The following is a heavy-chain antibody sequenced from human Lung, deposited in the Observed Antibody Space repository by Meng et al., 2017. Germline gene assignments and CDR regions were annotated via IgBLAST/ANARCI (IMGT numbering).Heavy chain of an antibody. D-gene: IGHD6-13*01. V-gene: IGHV3-30*18. J-gene: IGHJ4*02. Sequence: QVQRVESGGGVVQRGRSLRLSRAASGFTFRSYGMHWVGQAPGKGLEWVAVISYDGSNKYYADSVKGRFTISRDNSKNTLYLQMNSLRAEDTAVYYCAKDLSKQQQLGELDYWGQGTLVTVSS. CDR2: ISYDGSNK. CDR3: AKDLSKQQQLGELDY. CDR1: GFTFRSYG.